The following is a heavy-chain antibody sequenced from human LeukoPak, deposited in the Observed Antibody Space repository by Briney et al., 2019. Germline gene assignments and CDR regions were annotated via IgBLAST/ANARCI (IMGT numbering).Heavy chain of an antibody. J-gene: IGHJ3*02. V-gene: IGHV3-48*04. CDR2: ISSSGSTI. CDR1: GFTVSSNS. Sequence: GGSLRLSCTVSGFTVSSNSMSWVRQAPGKGLEWVSYISSSGSTIYYADSVKGRFTISRDNAKNSLYLQMNSLRAEDTAVYYCARDGTGYCSGGSCYSDAFDIWGQGTMVTVSS. CDR3: ARDGTGYCSGGSCYSDAFDI. D-gene: IGHD2-15*01.